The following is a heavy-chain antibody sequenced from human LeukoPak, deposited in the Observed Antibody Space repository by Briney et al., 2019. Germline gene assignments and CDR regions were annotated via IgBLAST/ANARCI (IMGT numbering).Heavy chain of an antibody. V-gene: IGHV1-2*02. J-gene: IGHJ4*02. CDR3: ARGLGRRGQWLVRPFDY. Sequence: ASVKVSCKASGCTFTGYYMHWVRQAPGQGLEWMGWINPNSGGTNYAQKFQGRVTMTRDTSISTAYMELSRLRSDDTAVYYCARGLGRRGQWLVRPFDYWGQGTLVTVSS. CDR2: INPNSGGT. CDR1: GCTFTGYY. D-gene: IGHD6-19*01.